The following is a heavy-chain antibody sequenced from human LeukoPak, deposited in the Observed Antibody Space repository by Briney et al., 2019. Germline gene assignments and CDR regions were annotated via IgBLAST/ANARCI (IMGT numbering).Heavy chain of an antibody. CDR2: ISGDGGTT. Sequence: PGGSLRLSCSASGVTFSSYAMHWVRQASGKGLEYVSAISGDGGTTYYADSVKGRFTISRDNSKNTLYLQMNSLRAEDTAVYYCAGNYGPYYFDYWGQGDLGSASS. CDR1: GVTFSSYA. V-gene: IGHV3-64*04. CDR3: AGNYGPYYFDY. J-gene: IGHJ4*02. D-gene: IGHD3-10*01.